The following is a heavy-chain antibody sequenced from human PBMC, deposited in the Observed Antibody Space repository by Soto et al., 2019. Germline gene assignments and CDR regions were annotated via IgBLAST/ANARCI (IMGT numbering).Heavy chain of an antibody. D-gene: IGHD2-2*01. CDR2: ISTSKGNT. J-gene: IGHJ4*02. CDR1: GYTFTSYG. CDR3: SPRTPAVDF. V-gene: IGHV1-18*01. Sequence: QVQLVQSGPEVKKPGASVKVSCKTSGYTFTSYGIAWVRQAPGQGLEWMGWISTSKGNTNYAQKFQHRVTMTTDTPTSTAYMELRSLRPDDTAVYYCSPRTPAVDFRGQGTLVTVSS.